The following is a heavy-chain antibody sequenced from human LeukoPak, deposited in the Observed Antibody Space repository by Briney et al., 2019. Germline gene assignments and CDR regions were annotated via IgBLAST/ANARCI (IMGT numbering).Heavy chain of an antibody. CDR2: IYYTGIT. J-gene: IGHJ4*02. Sequence: SETLSLTCTVSGGPIGSYYCSWIRQPPGKGLEWIGYIYYTGITNYNPSLESRVTISLDMSKNQFSLKLSSLTAADTAVYYCARGSGRWGQGTLVTVSS. V-gene: IGHV4-59*01. CDR1: GGPIGSYY. CDR3: ARGSGR.